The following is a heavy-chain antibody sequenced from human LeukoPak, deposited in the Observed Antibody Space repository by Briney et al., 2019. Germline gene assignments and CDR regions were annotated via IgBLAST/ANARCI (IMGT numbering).Heavy chain of an antibody. V-gene: IGHV4-31*03. D-gene: IGHD6-13*01. Sequence: PSETLSLTCTVSGGSISSGGYYWSWIRQHPGKGLEWIGYIYYSGSTYYNPSLKSRVTISVDTSKNQFSLKLSSVTAADTAVYYCARGYSSSWYVDYWGQGTLVTVYS. J-gene: IGHJ4*02. CDR3: ARGYSSSWYVDY. CDR2: IYYSGST. CDR1: GGSISSGGYY.